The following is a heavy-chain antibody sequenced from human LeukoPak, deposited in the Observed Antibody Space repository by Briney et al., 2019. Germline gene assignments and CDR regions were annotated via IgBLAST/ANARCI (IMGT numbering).Heavy chain of an antibody. J-gene: IGHJ4*02. CDR1: GFAFTNYG. CDR3: AKGRNFWSGYYNFDY. Sequence: GGSLRLSCAASGFAFTNYGMHWVRQAPGKGLEWVAFVRNDGTNKHYADSVKGRFTISRDNSKNTLYLQMNSLRAEDTAVYYCAKGRNFWSGYYNFDYWGQGTLVTVSS. D-gene: IGHD3-3*01. CDR2: VRNDGTNK. V-gene: IGHV3-30*02.